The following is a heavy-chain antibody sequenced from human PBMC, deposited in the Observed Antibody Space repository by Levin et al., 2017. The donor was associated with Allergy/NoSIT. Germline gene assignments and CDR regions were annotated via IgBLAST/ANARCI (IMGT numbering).Heavy chain of an antibody. Sequence: SLKISCAASGFTFDDYAMHWVRQAPGKGLEWVSGISWNSGSIGYADSVKGRFTISRDNAKNSLYLQMNSLRAEDTALYYCAKDSSLDVWGQGTTVTVSS. CDR1: GFTFDDYA. CDR3: AKDSSLDV. J-gene: IGHJ6*02. CDR2: ISWNSGSI. V-gene: IGHV3-9*01.